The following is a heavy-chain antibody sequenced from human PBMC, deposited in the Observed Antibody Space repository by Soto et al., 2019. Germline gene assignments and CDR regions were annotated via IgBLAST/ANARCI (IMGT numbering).Heavy chain of an antibody. J-gene: IGHJ3*02. CDR2: FTGEGII. CDR1: GFAFGNLW. D-gene: IGHD1-26*01. CDR3: IRDFGDVGSTAAFDI. V-gene: IGHV3-74*01. Sequence: PGGSLRLSCAASGFAFGNLWMHWVRQSPGKGLVWAALFTGEGIISYADSVKGRFTISRDNAKNTLYLQMSSLRAEDTAIYYCIRDFGDVGSTAAFDIWGPGTMVTVSS.